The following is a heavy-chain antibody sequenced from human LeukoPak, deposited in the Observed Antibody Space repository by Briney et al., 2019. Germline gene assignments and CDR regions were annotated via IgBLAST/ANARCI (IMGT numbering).Heavy chain of an antibody. V-gene: IGHV3-21*01. CDR1: GFTFSAYN. D-gene: IGHD2-2*01. Sequence: GGSLRLSCAASGFTFSAYNMNWVRRTPGKGLEWVSSITTSSSYMFYADSVRGRFTISRDNAENSLYLQMNSLRDEDTAVYYCARDTTSVVPAAMSYWGQGTLVTVSS. CDR2: ITTSSSYM. J-gene: IGHJ4*02. CDR3: ARDTTSVVPAAMSY.